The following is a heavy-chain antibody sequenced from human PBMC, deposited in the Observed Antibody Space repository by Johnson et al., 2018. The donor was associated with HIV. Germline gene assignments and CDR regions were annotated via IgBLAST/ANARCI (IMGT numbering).Heavy chain of an antibody. V-gene: IGHV3-7*01. J-gene: IGHJ3*02. CDR1: GFTFSSYW. D-gene: IGHD6-13*01. CDR2: IKQDGSEK. Sequence: VQVVESGGGLVQPGGSLRLSCAASGFTFSSYWMSWVRQAPGKGLEWVANIKQDGSEKYYVDSVKGRFTISRDNAKNALYLQMNSLRAEDTAVYYCARDHTGIAAAGNAFDIWGQGTMVTVSS. CDR3: ARDHTGIAAAGNAFDI.